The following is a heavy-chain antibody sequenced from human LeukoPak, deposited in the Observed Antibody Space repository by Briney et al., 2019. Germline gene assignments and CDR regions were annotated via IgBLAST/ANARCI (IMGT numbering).Heavy chain of an antibody. V-gene: IGHV3-48*03. Sequence: GGSLRLSRAASGFTFSSYEMNWVRQAPGKGLEWVSYISSSGSTIYYADSVKGRFTISRDNAKNSLYLQMNSLRAEDTAVYYCARSIAAAGPCDYWGQGTLVTVSS. CDR1: GFTFSSYE. J-gene: IGHJ4*02. CDR2: ISSSGSTI. D-gene: IGHD6-13*01. CDR3: ARSIAAAGPCDY.